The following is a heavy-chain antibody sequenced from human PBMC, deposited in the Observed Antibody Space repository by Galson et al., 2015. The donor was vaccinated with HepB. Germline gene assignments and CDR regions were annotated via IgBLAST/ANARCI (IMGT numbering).Heavy chain of an antibody. V-gene: IGHV3-30*18. D-gene: IGHD1-26*01. J-gene: IGHJ4*02. Sequence: PESVTGAAYGFDFTKDGIPWVRQALGKGLERGAVISFDGSGKYYGDSVRGRLTTPRDDSPNMGYLQKNSLRPEDTAVYFCAKNQGGASRHGGQGVRVIVSS. CDR1: GFDFTKDG. CDR3: AKNQGGASRH. CDR2: ISFDGSGK.